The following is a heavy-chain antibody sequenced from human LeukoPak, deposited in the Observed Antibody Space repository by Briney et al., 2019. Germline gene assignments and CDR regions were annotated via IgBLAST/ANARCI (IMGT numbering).Heavy chain of an antibody. CDR1: GYTFTSYY. V-gene: IGHV1-46*01. CDR2: INPSGGST. Sequence: GASVKVSCKASGYTFTSYYMHWVRQAPGQGLEWMGIINPSGGSTSYAQRFQGRVTMTRDTSTSTVYMELSSLRSEDTAVYYCARVLAKNWFDPWGQGTLVTVSS. CDR3: ARVLAKNWFDP. J-gene: IGHJ5*02.